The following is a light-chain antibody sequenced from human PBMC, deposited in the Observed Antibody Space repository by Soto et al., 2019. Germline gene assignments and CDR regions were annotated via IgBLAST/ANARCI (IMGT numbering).Light chain of an antibody. CDR1: SSAVGGYNH. CDR2: EVS. V-gene: IGLV2-14*01. CDR3: NSFTSSSTSYV. Sequence: QSALTQPASVSGSPGQSIAISCTGTSSAVGGYNHVSWYQHYPGKAPKLIIYEVSNRPSGVSNRFSGSKSGNTASLTISGLQAEDEADYYCNSFTSSSTSYVFGTGTKLTVL. J-gene: IGLJ1*01.